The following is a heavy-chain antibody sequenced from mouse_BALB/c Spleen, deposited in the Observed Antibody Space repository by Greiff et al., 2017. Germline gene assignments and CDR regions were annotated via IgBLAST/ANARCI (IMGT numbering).Heavy chain of an antibody. D-gene: IGHD1-1*01. CDR2: ISNGGGST. CDR3: ARHDYYGSSYKAWFAY. CDR1: GFTFSSYT. Sequence: EVKLVESGGGLVQPGGSLKLSCAASGFTFSSYTMSWVRQTPEKRLEWVAYISNGGGSTYYPDTVKGRFTISRDNAKNTLYLQMSSLKSEDTAMYYCARHDYYGSSYKAWFAYWGQGTLVTVSA. V-gene: IGHV5-12-2*01. J-gene: IGHJ3*01.